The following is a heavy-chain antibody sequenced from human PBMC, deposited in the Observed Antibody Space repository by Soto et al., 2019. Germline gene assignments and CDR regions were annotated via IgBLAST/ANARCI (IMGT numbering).Heavy chain of an antibody. V-gene: IGHV1-18*01. CDR2: ISPYTGDT. CDR3: AMVDNYVTPTPQDV. J-gene: IGHJ6*02. Sequence: QVQLVQSGDEMKKPGASVRVSCKASGYIFDNYGIAWVRQAPGQGLEWMGWISPYTGDTHSASKVQGRLTMTTDTSTSTAYMELGSLTSDDTAVYYCAMVDNYVTPTPQDVWGQGTTVTVSS. D-gene: IGHD3-16*01. CDR1: GYIFDNYG.